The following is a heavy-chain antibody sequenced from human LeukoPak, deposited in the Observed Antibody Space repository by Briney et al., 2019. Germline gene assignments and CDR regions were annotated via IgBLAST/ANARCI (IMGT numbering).Heavy chain of an antibody. CDR1: GFSFSSYA. Sequence: GGSLRLSCAASGFSFSSYAMGWVRQAPGKGLEWVSSISVSGGLTYYADSLEGRFTISRDNSNNTLYLQMNSLRAEDTAVYYCAKRVGGANNFDYWGQGTLVTVSS. J-gene: IGHJ4*02. CDR3: AKRVGGANNFDY. V-gene: IGHV3-23*01. D-gene: IGHD1-26*01. CDR2: ISVSGGLT.